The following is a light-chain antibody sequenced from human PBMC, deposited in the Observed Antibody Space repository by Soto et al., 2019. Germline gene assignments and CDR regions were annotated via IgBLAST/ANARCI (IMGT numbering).Light chain of an antibody. V-gene: IGKV3-15*01. CDR3: QQYNNWPFT. CDR1: QSVSSN. J-gene: IGKJ3*01. Sequence: EIVMTQSPATLSVSPGERATISCRASQSVSSNLAWYQQKPGQAPRLLIYGASTRATGLPARFSGSGSGTEFTLTISSLQSEDFAVYYCQQYNNWPFTFGPGTKVDIK. CDR2: GAS.